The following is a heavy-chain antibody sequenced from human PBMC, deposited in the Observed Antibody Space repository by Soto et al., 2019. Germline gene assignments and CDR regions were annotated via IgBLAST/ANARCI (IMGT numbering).Heavy chain of an antibody. V-gene: IGHV3-33*03. CDR3: ARSGSIEY. Sequence: GGSLRLSCAASGFTFSSYGMHWVRQAPGKGLEWVAVIWYDGSNKYYADSVKGRFTISRDNAKNTVYLQMNSLRPEDTAVYYCARSGSIEYWGRGTLVTVSS. CDR2: IWYDGSNK. CDR1: GFTFSSYG. J-gene: IGHJ4*02.